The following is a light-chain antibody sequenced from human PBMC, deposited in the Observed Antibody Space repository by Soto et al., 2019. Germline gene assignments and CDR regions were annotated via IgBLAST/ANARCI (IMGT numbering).Light chain of an antibody. CDR2: DAS. V-gene: IGKV1-33*01. J-gene: IGKJ1*01. CDR1: QEMCTY. Sequence: DIRMTQSPAALSASVGNPVTITCQASQEMCTYLNWYQHKPGKAHNLLIYDASNLETGVPSSFSGGGSGTHCTLTISNLKPEDTATYYCQQYDNLPPTWTFGQGTKVDI. CDR3: QQYDNLPPTWT.